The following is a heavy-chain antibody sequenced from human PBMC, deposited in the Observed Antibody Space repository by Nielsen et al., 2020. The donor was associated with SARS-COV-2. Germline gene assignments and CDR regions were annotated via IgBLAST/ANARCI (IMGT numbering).Heavy chain of an antibody. CDR1: GGSFSGYY. D-gene: IGHD3-22*01. Sequence: SETLSLTCAVYGGSFSGYYWSWIRQPPGKGLEWIGEINHSGSTYYNPSLKSRVTISVDTSKNQFSLKLSSVTAADTAVYYCARVLVIRGYYYFDYWGQGTLVTVSS. V-gene: IGHV4-34*01. CDR3: ARVLVIRGYYYFDY. CDR2: INHSGST. J-gene: IGHJ4*02.